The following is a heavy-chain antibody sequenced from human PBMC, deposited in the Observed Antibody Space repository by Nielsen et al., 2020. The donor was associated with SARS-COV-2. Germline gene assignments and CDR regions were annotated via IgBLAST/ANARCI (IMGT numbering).Heavy chain of an antibody. CDR3: AGFLLRCDSSGQRGNY. D-gene: IGHD3-22*01. CDR2: INPNSGGT. CDR1: GYTFTGYY. J-gene: IGHJ4*02. Sequence: ASVKVSCKASGYTFTGYYMHWVRQAPGQGLEWMGRINPNSGGTNYAQKFQGRVTMTRDTSISTAYMELSRLRSDDTAVYYCAGFLLRCDSSGQRGNYWGQGTLVTVSS. V-gene: IGHV1-2*06.